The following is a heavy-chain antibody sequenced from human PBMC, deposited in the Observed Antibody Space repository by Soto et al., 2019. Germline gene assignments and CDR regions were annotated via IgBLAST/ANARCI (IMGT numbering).Heavy chain of an antibody. V-gene: IGHV3-23*04. Sequence: EVQLVGSGGGLVQPGGSLRLSCAASGVIFGTFDMSWVRQAPGQGLEWVAAIIGHNGRTYYADSVTGRFTISKDNSNKTLYLQMNSLSVEDTTIYYCTRGEWRYDFCGQGVLVTVSS. D-gene: IGHD2-15*01. CDR2: IIGHNGRT. CDR1: GVIFGTFD. CDR3: TRGEWRYDF. J-gene: IGHJ4*02.